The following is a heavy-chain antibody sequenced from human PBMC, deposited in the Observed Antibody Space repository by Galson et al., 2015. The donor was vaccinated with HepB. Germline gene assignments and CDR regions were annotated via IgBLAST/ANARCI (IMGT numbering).Heavy chain of an antibody. CDR1: GFTFSSYG. V-gene: IGHV3-30*03. Sequence: SLRLSCAASGFTFSSYGMHWVRQAPGKGLEWVAVISYDGSNKYYADSVKGRFTISRDNSKNTLYLQMNSLRAEDTAVYYCAFAGIAAAGIDSWGRGTLVTVSS. J-gene: IGHJ4*02. CDR2: ISYDGSNK. CDR3: AFAGIAAAGIDS. D-gene: IGHD6-13*01.